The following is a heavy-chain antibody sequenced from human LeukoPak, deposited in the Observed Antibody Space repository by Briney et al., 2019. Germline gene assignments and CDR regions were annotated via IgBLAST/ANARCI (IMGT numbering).Heavy chain of an antibody. CDR1: GGSFSGYY. Sequence: SETLSLTCAVYGGSFSGYYWSWIRQPPGKGLEWIGEINHSGSTNYNPSLKSRVTISVDTSKNQFSLKLSSVTAADTAVYYCARGNRQQLAYYVDYWGQGTLVTVSS. CDR2: INHSGST. J-gene: IGHJ4*02. D-gene: IGHD6-13*01. CDR3: ARGNRQQLAYYVDY. V-gene: IGHV4-34*01.